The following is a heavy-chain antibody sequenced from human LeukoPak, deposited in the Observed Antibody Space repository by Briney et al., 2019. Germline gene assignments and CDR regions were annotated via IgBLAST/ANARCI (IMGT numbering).Heavy chain of an antibody. CDR3: AKDLRAGSGDY. J-gene: IGHJ4*02. D-gene: IGHD5/OR15-5a*01. CDR2: ISGSGGST. V-gene: IGHV3-23*01. Sequence: GGSLRLSCAASGFTFSSYAMSWVRQVPGTGLEWVSAISGSGGSTYYADSVKGRFTISRDNSKNTLYLQMNSLRAEDTAVYYCAKDLRAGSGDYWGQGTLVTVSS. CDR1: GFTFSSYA.